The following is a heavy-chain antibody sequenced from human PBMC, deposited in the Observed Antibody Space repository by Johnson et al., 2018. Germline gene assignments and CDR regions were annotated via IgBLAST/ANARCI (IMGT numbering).Heavy chain of an antibody. Sequence: EVQLLETGGGVVRPGGSLRLSCAASGFTFDDYGMSWVRQAPGKGLEWVSGINWNGGSTGYADSVKGRFTISRDNAKNSLYLQMNSLRAEDTALSHCARQLGYCSSTSCYHAFDIWGQGTMCTVSS. CDR1: GFTFDDYG. J-gene: IGHJ3*02. V-gene: IGHV3-20*01. D-gene: IGHD2-2*01. CDR2: INWNGGST. CDR3: ARQLGYCSSTSCYHAFDI.